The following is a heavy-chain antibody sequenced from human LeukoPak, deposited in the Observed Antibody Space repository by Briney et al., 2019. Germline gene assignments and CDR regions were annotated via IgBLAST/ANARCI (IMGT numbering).Heavy chain of an antibody. V-gene: IGHV3-21*01. CDR2: ISSSSSYI. CDR1: GFTFSSYS. J-gene: IGHJ4*02. Sequence: GGSLRPSCAASGFTFSSYSMNWVRQAPGKGLEWVSSISSSSSYIYYADSVKGRFTISRDNAKNSLYLQMNSLRAEDTAVYYCARAPRVGATSSDYWGQGTLVTVSS. CDR3: ARAPRVGATSSDY. D-gene: IGHD1-26*01.